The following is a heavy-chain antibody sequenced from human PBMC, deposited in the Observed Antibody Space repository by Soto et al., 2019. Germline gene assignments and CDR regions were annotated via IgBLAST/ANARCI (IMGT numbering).Heavy chain of an antibody. CDR3: AKQEGYNWFDP. CDR1: GFTFSSYG. J-gene: IGHJ5*02. Sequence: GGSLRLSCAASGFTFSSYGMHWVRQAPGKGLEWVAVIWYDGSNKYYADSVKGRFTISRDNSKNTLYLQMNSLRAEDTAVYYCAKQEGYNWFDPWGQGTLVTVSS. CDR2: IWYDGSNK. V-gene: IGHV3-33*06.